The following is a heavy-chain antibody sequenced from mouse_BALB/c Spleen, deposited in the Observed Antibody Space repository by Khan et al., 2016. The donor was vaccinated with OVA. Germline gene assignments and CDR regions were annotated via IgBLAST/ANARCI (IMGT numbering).Heavy chain of an antibody. CDR3: ARSGGNFHWYFDV. V-gene: IGHV5-17*02. J-gene: IGHJ1*01. CDR1: GFTFSSFG. D-gene: IGHD2-1*01. CDR2: MSSCSSTI. Sequence: EVELVESGGGLVQPGGSRKLSCAASGFTFSSFGMHWVRQAPKKGLEWVAYMSSCSSTIYYVETVKGRFTISRDNHKNTLFMQMTRLRSEDTAMYYCARSGGNFHWYFDVWGAGTSVTVSS.